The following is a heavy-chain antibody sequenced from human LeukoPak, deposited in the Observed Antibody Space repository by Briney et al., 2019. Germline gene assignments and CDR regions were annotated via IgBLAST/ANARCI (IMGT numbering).Heavy chain of an antibody. CDR2: IYTSGST. CDR1: GGSISSYY. CDR3: ARARGGYDLGFVFDY. V-gene: IGHV4-4*07. J-gene: IGHJ4*02. D-gene: IGHD5-12*01. Sequence: SETLSLTCTVSGGSISSYYWSWIRQTAGKGLEWIGRIYTSGSTNYNPSLKSRVTMSVDTSKNQFSLKLSSVTAADTAVYFCARARGGYDLGFVFDYWGQGTLVTVSS.